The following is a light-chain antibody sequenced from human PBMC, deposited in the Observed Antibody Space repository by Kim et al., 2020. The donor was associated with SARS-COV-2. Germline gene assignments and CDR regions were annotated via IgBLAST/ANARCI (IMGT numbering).Light chain of an antibody. CDR2: TAP. CDR3: QQSYDVPIT. CDR1: QSMSTY. V-gene: IGKV1-39*01. Sequence: ASVGDRVYTSRRASQSMSTYLHWYQHKPGKVPKLLINTAPSLRSGVPSRCRVSGSGAEVTLTISSLQPEDIATYYCQQSYDVPITFGQGTRLEIK. J-gene: IGKJ5*01.